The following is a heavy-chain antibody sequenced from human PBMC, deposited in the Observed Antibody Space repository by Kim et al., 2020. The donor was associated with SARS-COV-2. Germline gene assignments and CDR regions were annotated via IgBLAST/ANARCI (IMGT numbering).Heavy chain of an antibody. CDR2: IIPIFGTA. J-gene: IGHJ5*02. Sequence: SVKVSCKASGGTFSSYAISWVRQAPGQGLEWMGGIIPIFGTANYAQKFQGRVTITADESTSTAYMELSSLRSEDTAVYYCASSGFGELLSWFDPWGQGTLVTVSS. CDR3: ASSGFGELLSWFDP. V-gene: IGHV1-69*13. CDR1: GGTFSSYA. D-gene: IGHD3-10*01.